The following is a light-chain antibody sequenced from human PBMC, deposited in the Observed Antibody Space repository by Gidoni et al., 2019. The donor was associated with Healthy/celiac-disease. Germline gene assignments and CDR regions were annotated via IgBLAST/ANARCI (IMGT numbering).Light chain of an antibody. J-gene: IGLJ3*02. CDR3: QSYDSSNQV. CDR1: SGSIASNS. Sequence: FLLTQPHSVSESPGKTVTISCTGSSGSIASNSVQWYQQRPGSAPTTVIYEDNQRPSGVPDRFSGSVDSSSNSASLTISGLKTEDEADYYCQSYDSSNQVFGGGTKLTVL. V-gene: IGLV6-57*02. CDR2: EDN.